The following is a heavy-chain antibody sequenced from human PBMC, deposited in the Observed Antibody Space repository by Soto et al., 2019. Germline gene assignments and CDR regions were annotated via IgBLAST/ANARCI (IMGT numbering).Heavy chain of an antibody. V-gene: IGHV1-69*01. CDR2: VIPILGQA. Sequence: QVQLVQSGAEVKKPGSSVKVSCKASGGIFSSYAISWLRKAPGQGLEGMGAVIPILGQAYYAQDLQDRVSITADESTRTTYMELSSLRSEDTAVYFCARVGGIGAPPGTDYWGQGTLVTVSS. CDR3: ARVGGIGAPPGTDY. J-gene: IGHJ4*02. D-gene: IGHD6-6*01. CDR1: GGIFSSYA.